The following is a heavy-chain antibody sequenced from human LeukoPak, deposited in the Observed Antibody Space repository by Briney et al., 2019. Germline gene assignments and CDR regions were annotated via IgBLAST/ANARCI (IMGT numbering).Heavy chain of an antibody. CDR2: ISGSDGST. Sequence: PGGSLRLSCAASGFTFSSYAMTWVRQAPGKGLEWVSSISGSDGSTYYADSVKGRFTISRDDVKNMLYPQMNSLRVEDTGLYYCSTVEHFWGQGTLVTVSS. J-gene: IGHJ4*02. V-gene: IGHV3-23*01. CDR3: STVEHF. CDR1: GFTFSSYA. D-gene: IGHD1-1*01.